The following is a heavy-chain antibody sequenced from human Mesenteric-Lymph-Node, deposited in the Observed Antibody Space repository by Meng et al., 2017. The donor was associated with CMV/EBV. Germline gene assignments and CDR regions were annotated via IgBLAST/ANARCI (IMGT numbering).Heavy chain of an antibody. CDR2: ISSDGSST. J-gene: IGHJ6*02. V-gene: IGHV3-74*01. CDR3: ARPREGTRNGMDV. CDR1: GFTISSYW. Sequence: GESLKISCAASGFTISSYWMHWVRQAPGKGLVWVSRISSDGSSTSCADSVKGRFTISRDNAKNTLYLQMNSLRAEDTAMYYCARPREGTRNGMDVWGQGTTVTVSS. D-gene: IGHD1-1*01.